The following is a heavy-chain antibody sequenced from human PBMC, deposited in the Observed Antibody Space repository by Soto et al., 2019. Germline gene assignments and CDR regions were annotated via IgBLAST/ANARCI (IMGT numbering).Heavy chain of an antibody. CDR3: ARDSREQISRYKLRYSDL. CDR2: IWYDGSNK. Sequence: QVQLVESGGGVVQPGRSLRLSCAASGFTFSSYGMHWVRQAPGKGLEWVAVIWYDGSNKYYADSVKGRFTISRDNSKNTLYLQMNSLRAEDTAVYYCARDSREQISRYKLRYSDLWGRGTLVTVSS. V-gene: IGHV3-33*01. J-gene: IGHJ2*01. CDR1: GFTFSSYG. D-gene: IGHD1-1*01.